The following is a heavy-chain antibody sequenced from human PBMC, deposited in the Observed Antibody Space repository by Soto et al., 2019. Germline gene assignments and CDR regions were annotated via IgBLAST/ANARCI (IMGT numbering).Heavy chain of an antibody. Sequence: QVQLQESGPGLVKPSETLSLTCTVSGDSVSSSDYYWMWIRQPPGKGLEWLGYISYSGGTNHNPSLKSRVSISVDTSKNQFSLKLSSVIAADTAVYYCARAYYYGSGRGRSMDVWGQGITVTVSS. CDR3: ARAYYYGSGRGRSMDV. V-gene: IGHV4-61*08. D-gene: IGHD3-10*01. CDR1: GDSVSSSDYY. J-gene: IGHJ6*02. CDR2: ISYSGGT.